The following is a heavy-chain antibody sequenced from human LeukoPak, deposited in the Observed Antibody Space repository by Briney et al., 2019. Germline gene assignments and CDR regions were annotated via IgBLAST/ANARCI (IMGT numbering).Heavy chain of an antibody. CDR3: ARGPGGAYYYYYMDV. J-gene: IGHJ6*03. D-gene: IGHD2-21*01. Sequence: SVKVSCKASGYTFTSYDINWVRQATGQGLEWMGGIIPIFGTANYAQKFQGRVTITADESTSTAYMELSSLRSEDTAVYYCARGPGGAYYYYYMDVWGKGTTVTISS. V-gene: IGHV1-69*13. CDR2: IIPIFGTA. CDR1: GYTFTSYD.